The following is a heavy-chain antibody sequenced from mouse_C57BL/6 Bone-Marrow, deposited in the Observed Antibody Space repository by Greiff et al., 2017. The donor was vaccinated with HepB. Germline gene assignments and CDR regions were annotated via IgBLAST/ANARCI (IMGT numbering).Heavy chain of an antibody. J-gene: IGHJ1*03. CDR3: LCWSYWYFDV. CDR2: IYPSDSET. V-gene: IGHV1-61*01. Sequence: QVQLQQPGAELVRPGSSVKLSCKASGYTFTGYWMAWVKQRPGQGLEWIGNIYPSDSETHYNQKFKDKATLTVDKSSRTAYMQLSSLTSEDSAVYYCLCWSYWYFDVWGTGTTVTVSS. CDR1: GYTFTGYW.